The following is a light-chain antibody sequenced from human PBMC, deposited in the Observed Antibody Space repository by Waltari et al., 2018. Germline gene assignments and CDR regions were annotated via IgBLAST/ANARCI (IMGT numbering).Light chain of an antibody. Sequence: EIVMTQSPATLSVSPGERATLSCRARQSVSSNLAWYQQKPGQAPRLLMYGASTRATGIPARFSGSGSGTEFTLTISSLQSEDFVVYYCQQYKNWPPSPWTFGQGTKVEIK. CDR1: QSVSSN. CDR2: GAS. CDR3: QQYKNWPPSPWT. V-gene: IGKV3-15*01. J-gene: IGKJ1*01.